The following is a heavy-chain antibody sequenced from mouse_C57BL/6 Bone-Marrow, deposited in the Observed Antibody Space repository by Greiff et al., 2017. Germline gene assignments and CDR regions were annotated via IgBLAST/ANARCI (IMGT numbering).Heavy chain of an antibody. V-gene: IGHV1-63*01. J-gene: IGHJ2*01. CDR2: LYPGGGYT. CDR1: GYTFTNYW. Sequence: VMLVESGAELVRPGTSVKMSCKASGYTFTNYWIGWAKQRPGHGLEWIGDLYPGGGYTNYNEKFKGKATLTADKSSSTAYMQFSSLTSGYSAIYYCARSLVLLLFDYWGQGTTLTVSS. D-gene: IGHD1-1*01. CDR3: ARSLVLLLFDY.